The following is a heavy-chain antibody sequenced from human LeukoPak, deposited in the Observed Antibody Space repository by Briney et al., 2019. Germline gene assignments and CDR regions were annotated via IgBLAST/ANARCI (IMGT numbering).Heavy chain of an antibody. Sequence: PGGSLRLSCAASGITFSIYSMNWVRQAPGKGLEWVSYISSGSSTTYYADSAKGRFAISRDNAKNSLYLQMNSLGAEDTAVYYCASGSYGSGLDYWGQGTLVTVSS. D-gene: IGHD3-10*01. CDR2: ISSGSSTT. CDR3: ASGSYGSGLDY. J-gene: IGHJ4*02. V-gene: IGHV3-48*04. CDR1: GITFSIYS.